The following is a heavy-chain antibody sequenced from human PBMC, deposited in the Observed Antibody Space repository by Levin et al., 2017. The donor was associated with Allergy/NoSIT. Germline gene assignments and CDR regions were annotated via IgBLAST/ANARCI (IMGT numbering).Heavy chain of an antibody. V-gene: IGHV3-20*04. CDR1: GFTFDDYG. CDR2: INWNGGST. D-gene: IGHD5-18*01. CDR3: ARSIIGFSYGYAFDS. Sequence: GESLKISCAASGFTFDDYGMSWVRQAPGKGLEWVSGINWNGGSTGYADSVKGRFTISRDNAKNSLYLQMNSLRADDTALYYCARSIIGFSYGYAFDSWGQGTLVTVSS. J-gene: IGHJ4*02.